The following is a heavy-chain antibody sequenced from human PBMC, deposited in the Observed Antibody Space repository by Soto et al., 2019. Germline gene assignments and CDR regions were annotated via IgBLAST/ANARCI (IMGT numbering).Heavy chain of an antibody. V-gene: IGHV3-64*01. CDR2: ISSNGGST. CDR1: GFTFSSYA. D-gene: IGHD6-19*01. J-gene: IGHJ4*02. CDR3: ARYQNGAGAFDY. Sequence: EVPLVESGGGLVQPGGSLRLSCAASGFTFSSYAMHWVRQAPGKGLEYVSAISSNGGSTYYANSVKGRFTISRDNSKNTLYLQMGSLRAEDMAVYYCARYQNGAGAFDYWGQGTLVTVSS.